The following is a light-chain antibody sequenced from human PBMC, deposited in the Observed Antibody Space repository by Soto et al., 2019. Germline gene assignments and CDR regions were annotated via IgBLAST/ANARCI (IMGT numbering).Light chain of an antibody. J-gene: IGKJ4*01. CDR1: QGINTF. CDR3: QQLESYPST. Sequence: IQLTQSPSSLSASVGDRVTITCRASQGINTFLAWSQQKPGKAPKLLIYAASTLQSGVPSRFSGSGSVTDFTLTISSLQPEDFATYYCQQLESYPSTFGGGTKVAIK. CDR2: AAS. V-gene: IGKV1-9*01.